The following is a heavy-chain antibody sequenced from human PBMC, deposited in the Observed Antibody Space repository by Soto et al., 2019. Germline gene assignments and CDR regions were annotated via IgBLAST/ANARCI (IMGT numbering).Heavy chain of an antibody. CDR1: GGTFSSYA. D-gene: IGHD6-13*01. CDR2: IIPIFGTA. J-gene: IGHJ5*02. CDR3: ARDGYSSSWYRAERYNWFDP. Sequence: GASVKVSCKASGGTFSSYAISWVRQAPGQGLEWMGGIIPIFGTANYAQKFQGRVTITADESTSTAYMELSSLRSEDTAVYYCARDGYSSSWYRAERYNWFDPWGQGTLVTVS. V-gene: IGHV1-69*13.